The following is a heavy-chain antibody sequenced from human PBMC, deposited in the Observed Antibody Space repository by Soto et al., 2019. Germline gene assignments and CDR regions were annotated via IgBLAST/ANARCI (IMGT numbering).Heavy chain of an antibody. Sequence: QVQLQQWGAGLLKPSETLSLTCAVYGGSFSGYYWSWIRQPPGKGLEWIGEINHSGSTNYNPSLKGRVTISVDTSKNQFSLKLSSVTAADTAVYYCARGREATGPLWYFDLWGRGTLVTVSS. CDR2: INHSGST. V-gene: IGHV4-34*01. CDR1: GGSFSGYY. D-gene: IGHD5-12*01. J-gene: IGHJ2*01. CDR3: ARGREATGPLWYFDL.